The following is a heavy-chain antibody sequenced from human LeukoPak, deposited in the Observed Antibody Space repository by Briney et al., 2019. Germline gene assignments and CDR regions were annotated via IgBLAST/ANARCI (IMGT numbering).Heavy chain of an antibody. CDR1: GFNFDTYH. CDR2: MNSGSHYK. Sequence: PGGSLRLSCTASGFNFDTYHMNWVRQAPGKGLEWVSSMNSGSHYKEYAHSVKGRFIISRDNAKNSLYLQMNSLRAEDTAVYYCVRSTSPPQFDYWGQGILVSVSS. D-gene: IGHD2-2*01. V-gene: IGHV3-21*01. CDR3: VRSTSPPQFDY. J-gene: IGHJ4*02.